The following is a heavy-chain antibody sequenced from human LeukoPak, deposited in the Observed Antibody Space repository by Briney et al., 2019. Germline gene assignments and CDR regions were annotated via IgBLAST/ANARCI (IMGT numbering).Heavy chain of an antibody. D-gene: IGHD5-12*01. CDR3: ARDAIPSGYDRYYYYYMDV. Sequence: ASVKVSCKASGYTFSDYYMHWVRQAPGQGLEWMGWINPNSGGTNYAQKFQGRVTMTRDTSISTAYMELSRLRSDDTAAYYCARDAIPSGYDRYYYYYMDVWGKGTTVTVSS. CDR1: GYTFSDYY. CDR2: INPNSGGT. J-gene: IGHJ6*03. V-gene: IGHV1-2*02.